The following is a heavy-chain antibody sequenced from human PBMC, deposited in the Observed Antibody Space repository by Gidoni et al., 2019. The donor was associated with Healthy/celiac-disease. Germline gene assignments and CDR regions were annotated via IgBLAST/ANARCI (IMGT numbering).Heavy chain of an antibody. CDR1: GGTFSSYA. CDR3: ARDSLPDYGDPFYGMDV. V-gene: IGHV1-69*01. D-gene: IGHD4-17*01. Sequence: QVQLVQSGAEVKKPGSSVKVSCKASGGTFSSYAISWGRQAPGQGLAWMGGIIPIFGTANYAQKFQGRVTITADESTSTAYMELSSLRSEDTAVYYCARDSLPDYGDPFYGMDVWGQGTPVTVSS. CDR2: IIPIFGTA. J-gene: IGHJ6*02.